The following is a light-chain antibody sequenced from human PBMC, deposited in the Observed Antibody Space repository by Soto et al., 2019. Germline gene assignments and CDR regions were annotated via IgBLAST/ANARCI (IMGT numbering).Light chain of an antibody. CDR1: QSVSRNY. J-gene: IGKJ1*01. V-gene: IGKV3-20*01. CDR3: QRYDNTPRT. CDR2: GAS. Sequence: EIVLTQSPGTLSLSPGERATLSCRASQSVSRNYLAWYQQHPGQAPRLLIFGASNRATGIPDRFSGSGSGTDFTLTISRLEPEDFAVYYCQRYDNTPRTFGQGTKVEVK.